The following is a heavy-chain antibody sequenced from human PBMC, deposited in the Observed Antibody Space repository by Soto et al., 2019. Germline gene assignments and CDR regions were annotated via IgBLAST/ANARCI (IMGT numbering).Heavy chain of an antibody. J-gene: IGHJ5*02. V-gene: IGHV4-59*11. CDR2: TYFRGSA. CDR3: ARDLRSRGWFDP. CDR1: GVSITSHY. Sequence: VQLQESGPGLVKPSETLSLTCDVSGVSITSHYWNWIRQSPGMGLEWIGSTYFRGSASYNASLKSRVTISLDTSKDQLSLTLSAVTAADSAVYYCARDLRSRGWFDPWGPGILVTVTS.